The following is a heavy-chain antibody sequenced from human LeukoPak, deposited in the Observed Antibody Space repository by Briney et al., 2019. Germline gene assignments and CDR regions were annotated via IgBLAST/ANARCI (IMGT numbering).Heavy chain of an antibody. Sequence: GGSLRLSCAASGFTFSSYGMHWVRQAPGKGLEWVAVISYDGSNKYYADSVKGRFTISRDNSKNTLYLQMNSLRAEDTAVYYCARLAVYGDYDYWGQGTLVTVSS. CDR1: GFTFSSYG. D-gene: IGHD4-17*01. CDR2: ISYDGSNK. J-gene: IGHJ4*02. V-gene: IGHV3-30*03. CDR3: ARLAVYGDYDY.